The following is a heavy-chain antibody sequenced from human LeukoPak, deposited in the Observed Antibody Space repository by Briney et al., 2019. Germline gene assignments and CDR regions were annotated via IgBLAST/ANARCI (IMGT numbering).Heavy chain of an antibody. V-gene: IGHV3-15*01. Sequence: PGGSLRLSCAASGFSLNNAWMSLVRQDPGKGLDWVGRIKSKTDGGTTDYDAPVKGRFTISRDDSKNTLYLQMNSLKTEDTAVYYCTTAYFVWLFRPPHYFDYWGQGTLVTVSS. CDR1: GFSLNNAW. CDR2: IKSKTDGGTT. J-gene: IGHJ4*02. D-gene: IGHD3-9*01. CDR3: TTAYFVWLFRPPHYFDY.